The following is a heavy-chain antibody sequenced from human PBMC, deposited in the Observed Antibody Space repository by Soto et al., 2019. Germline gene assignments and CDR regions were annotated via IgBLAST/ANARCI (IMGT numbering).Heavy chain of an antibody. V-gene: IGHV4-31*03. CDR3: ARAHLRVTIEGYYYYGMDV. CDR2: IYYCGST. D-gene: IGHD4-4*01. CDR1: GGSISSGGSY. J-gene: IGHJ6*02. Sequence: QVQLQESGPGLVKPSQTLSLTCTVSGGSISSGGSYWSWIRQHPGKGLEWIGYIYYCGSTYYNPSRKSRVTISVDTSKNQFSLKLSSVTAADTAVYYCARAHLRVTIEGYYYYGMDVWGQGTTVTVSS.